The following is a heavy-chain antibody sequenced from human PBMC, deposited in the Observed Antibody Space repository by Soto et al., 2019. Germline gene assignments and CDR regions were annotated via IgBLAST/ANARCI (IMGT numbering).Heavy chain of an antibody. CDR2: IYYSGST. CDR3: ARNGLWSGEPNWFAP. Sequence: QLQLQASGPGLVKPSETLSLTCTVSGGSISSSSYYWGWIRQPPGQGLEWIGSIYYSGSTYYSPSLKSRVTMSVAASKNQFSLKLSSVTAADTAVYCCARNGLWSGEPNWFAPWGQGTLVTVSS. J-gene: IGHJ5*02. CDR1: GGSISSSSYY. D-gene: IGHD3-10*01. V-gene: IGHV4-39*01.